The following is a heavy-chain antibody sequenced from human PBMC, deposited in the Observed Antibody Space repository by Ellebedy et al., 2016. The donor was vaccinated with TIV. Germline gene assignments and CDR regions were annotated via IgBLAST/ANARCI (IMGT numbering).Heavy chain of an antibody. D-gene: IGHD5-12*01. CDR1: GFTFSSYG. J-gene: IGHJ4*02. CDR2: IWYDGSNK. CDR3: ARDDIVATLIDY. Sequence: GGSLRLXCAASGFTFSSYGMHWVRQAPGKGLEWVAVIWYDGSNKYYADSVKGRFTISRDNSKNTLYLQMNSLRAEDTAVYYCARDDIVATLIDYWGQGTLVTVSS. V-gene: IGHV3-33*01.